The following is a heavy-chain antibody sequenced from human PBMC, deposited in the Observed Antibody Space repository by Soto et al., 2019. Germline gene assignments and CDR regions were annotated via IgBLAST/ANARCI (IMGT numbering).Heavy chain of an antibody. Sequence: QTTLKESGPPLVRPAQTLTLTCAFSGFSLTTTRMGVAWIRQPPGKALEWLALIYWDDDKRYSPSLKNRLTVSKDTSTNRVVLTITNISPDDTGTYFCARAGDFDLLSFDRWGPGTLVTVSS. V-gene: IGHV2-5*02. CDR2: IYWDDDK. CDR3: ARAGDFDLLSFDR. D-gene: IGHD2-15*01. CDR1: GFSLTTTRMG. J-gene: IGHJ4*02.